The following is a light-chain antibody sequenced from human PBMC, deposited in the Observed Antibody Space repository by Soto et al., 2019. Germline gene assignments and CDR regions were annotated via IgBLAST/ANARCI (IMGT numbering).Light chain of an antibody. V-gene: IGLV2-14*01. Sequence: QSALTQPASVSGSPGQSITISCTGTSSDVGGYNYVSWYVQHPGKAPKVVIYEVSNRPSGVSNRFSGSKSGNTASLTISGLQAEDEADYYCSSYTPSTTWVFGGGTQLTVL. CDR1: SSDVGGYNY. CDR3: SSYTPSTTWV. J-gene: IGLJ3*02. CDR2: EVS.